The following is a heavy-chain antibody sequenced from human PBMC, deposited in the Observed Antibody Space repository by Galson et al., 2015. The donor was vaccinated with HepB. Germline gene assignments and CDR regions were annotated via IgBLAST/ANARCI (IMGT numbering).Heavy chain of an antibody. D-gene: IGHD3-22*01. Sequence: SLRLSCAASEFTFSGSAVHWVRQASGKGLEWVGRIRSNANNYATVYAASVKGRFTISRDDSQNTAYLHMNSLKTEDTAVYYCTSTIGDSNAYYYYYWGQGTLVTVSS. CDR3: TSTIGDSNAYYYYY. J-gene: IGHJ4*02. CDR2: IRSNANNYAT. V-gene: IGHV3-73*01. CDR1: EFTFSGSA.